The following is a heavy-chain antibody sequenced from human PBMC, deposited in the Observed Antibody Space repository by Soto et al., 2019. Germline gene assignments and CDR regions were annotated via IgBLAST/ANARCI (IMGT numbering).Heavy chain of an antibody. CDR1: GFTFSSYW. CDR2: IKQDGSEK. CDR3: ARDFKDIVLMVYAIFDY. V-gene: IGHV3-7*05. Sequence: GGSLRLSCAASGFTFSSYWMSWVRQAPGKGLEWVANIKQDGSEKYYVDSVKGRFTISRDNAKNSLYLQMNSLRAEDTAVYYCARDFKDIVLMVYAIFDYWGQGTLVTVSS. J-gene: IGHJ4*02. D-gene: IGHD2-8*01.